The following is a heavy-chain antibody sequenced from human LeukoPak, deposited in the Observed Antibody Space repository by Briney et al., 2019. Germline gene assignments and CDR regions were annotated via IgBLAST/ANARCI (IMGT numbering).Heavy chain of an antibody. CDR1: GYSISSGYY. CDR3: ARVSRWELLIDY. J-gene: IGHJ4*02. CDR2: IHHSGST. V-gene: IGHV4-38-2*02. Sequence: SETLSLTCTVSGYSISSGYYWGWIRQPPGKGLEWTGSIHHSGSTYYNPSLKSRVTISVDTSKNQFSLKLSSVTAADTAVYYCARVSRWELLIDYWGQGTLVTVSS. D-gene: IGHD1-26*01.